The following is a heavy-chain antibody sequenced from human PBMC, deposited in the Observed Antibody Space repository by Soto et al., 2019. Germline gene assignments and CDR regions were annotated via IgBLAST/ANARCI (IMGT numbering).Heavy chain of an antibody. D-gene: IGHD2-15*01. V-gene: IGHV4-30-4*01. CDR2: IYNSGST. J-gene: IGHJ6*02. CDR1: GGSISSGDYY. Sequence: SETLSLTCTVSGGSISSGDYYWSWIRQPPGKGLEWIGYIYNSGSTYYNPSLKSRVTISVDTSKNQFSLKLSSVTAADTAVYYCAKERVVVVAATQYYYYGMDVWGQGTTVTVSS. CDR3: AKERVVVVAATQYYYYGMDV.